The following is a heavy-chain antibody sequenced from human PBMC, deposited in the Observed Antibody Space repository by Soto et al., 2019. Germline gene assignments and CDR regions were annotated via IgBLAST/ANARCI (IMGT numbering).Heavy chain of an antibody. J-gene: IGHJ4*02. CDR3: AKDPPAYYYDSSGHIDY. CDR2: IYNDGCT. D-gene: IGHD3-22*01. V-gene: IGHV3-66*01. Sequence: HPGGSLRLSCAASGFIVSSSYMNWVRQAPGKGLEWVSSIYNDGCTYYADSVKGRFTISRDNSKNTLYLQMNSLRAEDTAVYYCAKDPPAYYYDSSGHIDYWGQGTLVTVSS. CDR1: GFIVSSSY.